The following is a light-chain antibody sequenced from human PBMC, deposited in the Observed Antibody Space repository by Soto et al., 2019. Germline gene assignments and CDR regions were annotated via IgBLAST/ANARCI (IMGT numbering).Light chain of an antibody. J-gene: IGKJ5*01. CDR3: KQRSKWPIT. CDR2: DAS. V-gene: IGKV3-11*01. CDR1: ESISSY. Sequence: EIVLTQSPGTLSLSPGERATLSCRASESISSYLAWYQQKPGQAPRLFIYDASSRATGIPARFSGSGSGTDFTLTIRSLEPEDFAVYYCKQRSKWPITFGQGTRLEIK.